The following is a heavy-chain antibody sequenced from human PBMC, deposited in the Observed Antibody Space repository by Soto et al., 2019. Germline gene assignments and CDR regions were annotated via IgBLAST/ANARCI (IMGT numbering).Heavy chain of an antibody. V-gene: IGHV4-4*07. J-gene: IGHJ5*02. CDR3: AREAGPDRWFDP. CDR2: ISTSGTT. CDR1: GASISSYF. D-gene: IGHD6-19*01. Sequence: LSLTCTVSGASISSYFWTWIRQPAGRGLDWIGRISTSGTTNYNPSLKSRVTMSVDTSKNHFSLNLSSVTAADAAVYYCAREAGPDRWFDPWGQGTPVTLSS.